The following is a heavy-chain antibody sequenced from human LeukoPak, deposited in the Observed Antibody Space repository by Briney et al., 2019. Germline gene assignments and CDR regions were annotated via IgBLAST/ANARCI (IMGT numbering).Heavy chain of an antibody. D-gene: IGHD2-15*01. CDR3: ARYCSGCSRSSYFHYGYDV. J-gene: IGHJ6*04. V-gene: IGHV3-7*03. CDR1: GFTFSSYW. Sequence: GGSLRLSCAASGFTFSSYWMSWVRQAPGKGLEWVANIKQDGSEKYYVDSVKGRFTISRDNAKNSLYLQMNSLRAEDTAVYYCARYCSGCSRSSYFHYGYDVRGKGTTVTVSS. CDR2: IKQDGSEK.